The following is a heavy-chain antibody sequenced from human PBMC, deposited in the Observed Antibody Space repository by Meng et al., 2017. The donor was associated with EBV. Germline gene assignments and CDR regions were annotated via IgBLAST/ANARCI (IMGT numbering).Heavy chain of an antibody. Sequence: VASGGGLVQPGGSLKLSCAASGFTFSGSAMHGVCQASGKGLEWVGRIRSKAKSYATAYAAPVKGRFTISRDDSKNTAYLQMNSLKTEDTAVYYCTRMSSPLDYWGQGTLVTVSS. D-gene: IGHD2-2*01. V-gene: IGHV3-73*02. J-gene: IGHJ4*02. CDR2: IRSKAKSYAT. CDR3: TRMSSPLDY. CDR1: GFTFSGSA.